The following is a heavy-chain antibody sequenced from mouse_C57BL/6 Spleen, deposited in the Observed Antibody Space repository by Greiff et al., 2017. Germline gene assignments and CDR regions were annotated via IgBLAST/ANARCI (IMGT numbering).Heavy chain of an antibody. CDR1: GYTFTSYW. V-gene: IGHV1-74*01. D-gene: IGHD2-12*01. J-gene: IGHJ3*01. CDR2: IHPSDSGT. Sequence: VQLQQSGAELVKPGASVKVSCKASGYTFTSYWMHWVKQRPGQGLEWIGRIHPSDSGTNYNQTFKGKATLTVDKSASTAYMQRRSLTSEDSAVYYCAIAAYCYAFAYWGKGTLVTVSA. CDR3: AIAAYCYAFAY.